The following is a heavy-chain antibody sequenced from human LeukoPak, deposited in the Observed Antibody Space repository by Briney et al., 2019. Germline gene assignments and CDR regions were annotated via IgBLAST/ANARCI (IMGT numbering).Heavy chain of an antibody. CDR1: GFTFSSYW. D-gene: IGHD4-11*01. J-gene: IGHJ5*02. CDR2: IRQDGIEK. Sequence: GGSLRLSCAASGFTFSSYWMSWVRQAPGKGLEWVANIRQDGIEKNHVDSVKGRFTISRDNAKNSLYLQMNSLRVEDTAVYYCAISKARGRYEPWGQGALVTVSS. V-gene: IGHV3-7*01. CDR3: AISKARGRYEP.